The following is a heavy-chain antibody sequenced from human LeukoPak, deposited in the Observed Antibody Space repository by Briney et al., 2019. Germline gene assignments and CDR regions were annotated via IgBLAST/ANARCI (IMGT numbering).Heavy chain of an antibody. D-gene: IGHD3-10*01. CDR3: ARERRWFGELPMYYFDY. V-gene: IGHV3-30*04. J-gene: IGHJ4*02. CDR1: GFTFSSYA. CDR2: ISYDGSNK. Sequence: GGSLRLSCAASGFTFSSYAMHWVRQAPGKGLEWVAVISYDGSNKYYADSVKGRFTISRDNSKNTLYLQMNSLRAEDTAVYYCARERRWFGELPMYYFDYWGQGTLVTVSS.